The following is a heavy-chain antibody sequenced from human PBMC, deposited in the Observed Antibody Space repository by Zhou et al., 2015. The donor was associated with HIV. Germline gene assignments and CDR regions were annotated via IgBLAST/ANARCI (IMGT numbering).Heavy chain of an antibody. Sequence: QVQLGESGGGVVRPGKFLRLSCVASGFPFSTYNMHWVRQAPGKGLEWLSLILYDGRNTYYADSVRGRFTISRDNSKSTLYLQMNSLRPEDTAVYYCARDSGYSRGHPLDFWGQGTMLTVSS. CDR3: ARDSGYSRGHPLDF. D-gene: IGHD3-22*01. CDR1: GFPFSTYN. V-gene: IGHV3-30*04. J-gene: IGHJ3*01. CDR2: ILYDGRNT.